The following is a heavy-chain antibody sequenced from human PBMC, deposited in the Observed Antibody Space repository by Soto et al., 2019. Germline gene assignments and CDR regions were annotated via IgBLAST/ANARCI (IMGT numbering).Heavy chain of an antibody. CDR1: GFNFDTFA. CDR3: ARVNPGNNLYYYYGLDV. V-gene: IGHV3-30-3*01. D-gene: IGHD1-1*01. CDR2: ISYDGYNT. J-gene: IGHJ6*02. Sequence: PWGSLRLSCAASGFNFDTFAIHFFRHTPFKLLEWVALISYDGYNTYYADSVKGRFTISRDNSKNTLYLQMTSLRPDDTGVYFCARVNPGNNLYYYYGLDVWGQGTSVTVSS.